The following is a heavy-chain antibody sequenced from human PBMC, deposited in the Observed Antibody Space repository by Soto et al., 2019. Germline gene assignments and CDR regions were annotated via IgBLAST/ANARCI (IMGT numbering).Heavy chain of an antibody. CDR2: ISYDEGNE. D-gene: IGHD3-22*01. Sequence: PGGSLRLSCTASGFAFRSYGLHWVRQAPGKGLEWVAVISYDEGNERYADSVKGRFTISRDNSKNTLYLQMNSLSAEDTAVYYCAKDTYYHDSTGYYVFDYWGQGTLVTVSS. J-gene: IGHJ4*02. V-gene: IGHV3-30*18. CDR3: AKDTYYHDSTGYYVFDY. CDR1: GFAFRSYG.